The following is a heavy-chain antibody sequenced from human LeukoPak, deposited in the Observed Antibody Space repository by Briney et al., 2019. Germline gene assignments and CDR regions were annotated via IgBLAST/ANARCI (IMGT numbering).Heavy chain of an antibody. CDR3: ARVSGAYCGGDCYPDAFDI. CDR2: IYYSGST. V-gene: IGHV4-39*07. J-gene: IGHJ3*02. Sequence: SETLSLTCTVSGGSISSSSYYWGWIRQPPGKGLEWIGSIYYSGSTYYNPSLKSRVTISVDTSKNQFSLKLSSVTAADTAVYYCARVSGAYCGGDCYPDAFDIWGQGTMVTVSS. D-gene: IGHD2-21*02. CDR1: GGSISSSSYY.